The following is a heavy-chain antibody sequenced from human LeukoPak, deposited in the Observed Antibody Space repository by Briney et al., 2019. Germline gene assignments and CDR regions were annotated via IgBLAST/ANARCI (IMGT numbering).Heavy chain of an antibody. Sequence: PSEALSLTCAVSGGSILTTNWWSWVRPPPGKGLEGIGEGHLSGTSNYNPSLKRRVIMSIDKSKNQLSLKLPSVTAADTAMYYCARESGAFSPFGFWGQGTLVTVSS. J-gene: IGHJ4*02. CDR1: GGSILTTNW. D-gene: IGHD1-26*01. V-gene: IGHV4-4*02. CDR3: ARESGAFSPFGF. CDR2: GHLSGTS.